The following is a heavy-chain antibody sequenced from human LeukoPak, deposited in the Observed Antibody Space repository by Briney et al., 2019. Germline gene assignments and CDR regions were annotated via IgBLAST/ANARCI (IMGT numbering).Heavy chain of an antibody. Sequence: GGSLRLSCAASGFIFTSYFMSWVRQAPGKGLEWVASIKHDGSEKYYVDSVRGRFTISRDNTMNSLYLQMSSLRAEDTAVYYCATDRGWRTSGYYLYYFEYWGQGTLVTYSS. CDR3: ATDRGWRTSGYYLYYFEY. V-gene: IGHV3-7*01. CDR2: IKHDGSEK. J-gene: IGHJ4*02. CDR1: GFIFTSYF. D-gene: IGHD3-3*01.